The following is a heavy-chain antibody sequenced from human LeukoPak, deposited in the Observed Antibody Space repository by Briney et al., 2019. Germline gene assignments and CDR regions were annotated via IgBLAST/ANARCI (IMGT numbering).Heavy chain of an antibody. J-gene: IGHJ4*02. CDR2: ISCSGGST. Sequence: GGSLRLSCAASGFTFSSYAMSWVRQAPGKGLEWVSAISCSGGSTYYADSVKGRFTISRDNSKNTLYLQMNSLRAEDPAVHYCTKAPYSRSGSSFYHFVYWGQGTLVTVSS. D-gene: IGHD3-10*01. CDR1: GFTFSSYA. V-gene: IGHV3-23*01. CDR3: TKAPYSRSGSSFYHFVY.